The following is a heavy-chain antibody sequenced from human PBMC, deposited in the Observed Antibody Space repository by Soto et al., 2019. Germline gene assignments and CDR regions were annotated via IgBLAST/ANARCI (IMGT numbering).Heavy chain of an antibody. CDR1: GYTFTSYD. Sequence: ASVKVSCKASGYTFTSYDINWVRQATGQGLEWMGWMNPNSGNTGYAQKFQGRVTMTRNTSISTAYMELSSLRSEDTAVYYCARVAGGSYRYIVAFGIWGQGTMVTVSS. V-gene: IGHV1-8*01. CDR2: MNPNSGNT. D-gene: IGHD3-16*02. CDR3: ARVAGGSYRYIVAFGI. J-gene: IGHJ3*02.